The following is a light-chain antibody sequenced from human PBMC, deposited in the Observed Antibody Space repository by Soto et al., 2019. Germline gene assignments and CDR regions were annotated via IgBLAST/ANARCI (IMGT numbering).Light chain of an antibody. Sequence: IRTTQSPSTLPASVGDRVTITCRASQSINSWLAWYQHKPGKAPQILIYDASTLKSGVPSRFSASGSGTDFTLIISCLQSEDFATYYCQQYSSYSWTFGQGTKVDIK. J-gene: IGKJ1*01. CDR3: QQYSSYSWT. CDR1: QSINSW. CDR2: DAS. V-gene: IGKV1-5*01.